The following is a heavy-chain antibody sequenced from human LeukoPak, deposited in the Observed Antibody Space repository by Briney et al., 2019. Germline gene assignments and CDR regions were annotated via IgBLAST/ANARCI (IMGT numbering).Heavy chain of an antibody. J-gene: IGHJ5*01. CDR3: ARDLWNFYDDSGYNRDFDS. Sequence: ASVKVSCKATSRISWVRQAPGQGLEWMGWIGTYGGDTYYAQKFQGRITVTTDTSTSTVYMELRNLRSDETAVYYCARDLWNFYDDSGYNRDFDSWGQGTLVTVSS. CDR1: TSR. D-gene: IGHD3-22*01. V-gene: IGHV1-18*01. CDR2: IGTYGGDT.